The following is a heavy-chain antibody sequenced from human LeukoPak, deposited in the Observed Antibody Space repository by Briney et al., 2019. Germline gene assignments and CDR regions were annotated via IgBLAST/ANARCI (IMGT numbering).Heavy chain of an antibody. D-gene: IGHD3-10*01. CDR2: ISGSGGST. Sequence: GRSLRLSCAASGFTFDGFAMFWVRQAPGKGLEWVSAISGSGGSTYYADSVKGRFTISRDNSKNTLYLQMNSLRAEDTAVYYCAKVEEGGSGSYYPYFGYWGQGTLVTVSS. J-gene: IGHJ4*02. V-gene: IGHV3-23*01. CDR3: AKVEEGGSGSYYPYFGY. CDR1: GFTFDGFA.